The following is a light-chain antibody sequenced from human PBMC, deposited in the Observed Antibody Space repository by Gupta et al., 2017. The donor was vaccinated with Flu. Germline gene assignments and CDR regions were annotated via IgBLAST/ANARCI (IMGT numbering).Light chain of an antibody. V-gene: IGKV3-20*01. CDR1: QSVSSSY. CDR3: QQDGSSLKT. CDR2: GAS. Sequence: GTLSLSPGERATLSCRASQSVSSSYLAWYQQKPGQAPRLLIYGASSRATGIPDRFSGSGSGTDFTLTISRLEPEDFAVYYCQQDGSSLKTFGQGTKMEIK. J-gene: IGKJ2*01.